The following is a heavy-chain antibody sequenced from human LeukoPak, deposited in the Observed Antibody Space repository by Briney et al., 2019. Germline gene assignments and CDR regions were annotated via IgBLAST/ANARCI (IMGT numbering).Heavy chain of an antibody. CDR2: INPNSGDT. CDR3: ARDRISGYNWFDP. CDR1: GYTFTGYY. D-gene: IGHD3-22*01. V-gene: IGHV1-2*02. J-gene: IGHJ5*02. Sequence: ASVTVSCKASGYTFTGYYMHWVRQAPGQGLEWMGWINPNSGDTNYAQKFQGRVTMTRDTSISTAYMELSRLTSDDTAMYYCARDRISGYNWFDPWGQGTLVTVSS.